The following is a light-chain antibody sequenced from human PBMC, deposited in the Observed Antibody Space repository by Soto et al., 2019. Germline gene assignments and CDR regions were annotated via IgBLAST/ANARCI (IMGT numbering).Light chain of an antibody. V-gene: IGKV3-11*01. J-gene: IGKJ4*01. CDR2: DAS. CDR3: QQRSNWKGAT. Sequence: EIVVTQSPATLSLSPGERATLSCRASQSVSSYLAWYQQKPGQAPRLLIYDASNRATGIPARFSGSGSGTDFTLTISSLEPEDVAVYYCQQRSNWKGATCGGGTKVEIK. CDR1: QSVSSY.